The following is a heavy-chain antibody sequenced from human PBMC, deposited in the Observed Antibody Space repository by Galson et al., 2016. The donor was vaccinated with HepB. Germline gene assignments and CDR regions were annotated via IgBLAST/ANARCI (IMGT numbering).Heavy chain of an antibody. J-gene: IGHJ4*02. CDR1: Y. CDR2: LYYRGST. Sequence: YWSWIRQHPGKGLEWIGYLYYRGSTYYNPSVKSRVTISVDTSKNQFSLKLSSVTAADTAVYYCAISNRAADFDYWGQGTLVTVSS. V-gene: IGHV4-31*02. CDR3: AISNRAADFDY. D-gene: IGHD6-13*01.